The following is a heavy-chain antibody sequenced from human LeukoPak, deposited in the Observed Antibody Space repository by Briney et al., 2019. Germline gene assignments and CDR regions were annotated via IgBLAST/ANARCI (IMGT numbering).Heavy chain of an antibody. V-gene: IGHV4-59*01. D-gene: IGHD3-22*01. CDR3: AREADYYDSSGYPRGAFDI. J-gene: IGHJ3*02. Sequence: KPSETLSLTCTVSGGSISSYYWSWIRQPPGKGLEWIGYIYYSGSTNYNPSLKSRVTISVDTSKNQFSLKLSSVTAADTAVYYCAREADYYDSSGYPRGAFDIWGQGTMVTVSS. CDR1: GGSISSYY. CDR2: IYYSGST.